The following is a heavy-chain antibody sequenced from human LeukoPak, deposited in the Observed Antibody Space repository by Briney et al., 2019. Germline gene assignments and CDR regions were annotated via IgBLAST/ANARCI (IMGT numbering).Heavy chain of an antibody. Sequence: SETLSLTCTVSGGSISSYYWSWIRQPPGKGLEWIGYIYYSGSTNYNPSLKSRVTISVDTSNNQFSLKLSSVTAADTAVYYCARGEITYWFDPWGQGTLVTVSS. CDR2: IYYSGST. J-gene: IGHJ5*02. CDR1: GGSISSYY. V-gene: IGHV4-59*01. CDR3: ARGEITYWFDP. D-gene: IGHD1-14*01.